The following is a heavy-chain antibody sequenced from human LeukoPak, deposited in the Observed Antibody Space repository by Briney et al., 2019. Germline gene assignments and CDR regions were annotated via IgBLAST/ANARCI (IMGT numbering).Heavy chain of an antibody. CDR3: ARGSASGIYPIDY. J-gene: IGHJ4*02. CDR2: INHLGRT. Sequence: PSETLSLTCAVYGGSFSVYYWSWIRQPPGKGLEWIAEINHLGRTNYNPSLKSRATISIDTSKNQVFLKLSSVTAADTAVYYCARGSASGIYPIDYWGQGTLVTVSS. D-gene: IGHD5-12*01. CDR1: GGSFSVYY. V-gene: IGHV4-34*01.